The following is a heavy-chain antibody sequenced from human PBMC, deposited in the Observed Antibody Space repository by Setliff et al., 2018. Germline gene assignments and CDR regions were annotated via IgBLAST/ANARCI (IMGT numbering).Heavy chain of an antibody. CDR1: GFTFRVYN. V-gene: IGHV3-30*07. Sequence: GGSLRLSCAASGFTFRVYNMHWVRQAPGKGLEWVAVISYDGSNKYYADSVKGRFTISRYNSKNTLYLQMNSLRVEDTAVYYCARDQDGSGPAADYWGQGTLVTVSS. D-gene: IGHD2-2*01. CDR3: ARDQDGSGPAADY. CDR2: ISYDGSNK. J-gene: IGHJ4*02.